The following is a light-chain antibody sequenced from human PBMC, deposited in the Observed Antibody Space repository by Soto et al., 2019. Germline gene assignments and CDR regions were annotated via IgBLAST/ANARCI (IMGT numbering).Light chain of an antibody. CDR1: SSDVGGYNY. CDR2: EVS. CDR3: NSYTSSSTWV. Sequence: QSVLTQPASVSASPGQSITISCAGTSSDVGGYNYVSWYQQYPGKAPKLVIYEVSKRPSGVSNRFSGSKSANTASLTISGLQAEDEADYYCNSYTSSSTWVFGGGTKLTVL. V-gene: IGLV2-14*01. J-gene: IGLJ3*02.